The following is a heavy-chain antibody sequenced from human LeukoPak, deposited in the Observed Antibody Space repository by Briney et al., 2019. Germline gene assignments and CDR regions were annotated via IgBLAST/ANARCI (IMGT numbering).Heavy chain of an antibody. CDR2: IIPIFGTA. CDR3: ARPLLYYDSRVRWFDP. Sequence: SVKVSCKASGGTFSSYAISWVRQAPGQGLEWMGGIIPIFGTANYAQKFQGRVTITTDESTSTAYMELSSLRSEDTAVYYCARPLLYYDSRVRWFDPWGQGTLVTVSS. CDR1: GGTFSSYA. V-gene: IGHV1-69*05. J-gene: IGHJ5*02. D-gene: IGHD3-22*01.